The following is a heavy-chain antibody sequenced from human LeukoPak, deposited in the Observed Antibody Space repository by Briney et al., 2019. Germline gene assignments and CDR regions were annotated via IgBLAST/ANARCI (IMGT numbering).Heavy chain of an antibody. V-gene: IGHV4-30-4*08. J-gene: IGHJ3*02. CDR1: GGSISSGDYY. Sequence: ASETLSLTCTVSGGSISSGDYYWSWIRQPSGKGLEWIGYIYYSGSTYYNPSLKSRVTISADRSKNQFSLKLSSVTAADTAVYYCARMGVSEVTTRGAFDIWGQGTMVTVSS. D-gene: IGHD4-17*01. CDR2: IYYSGST. CDR3: ARMGVSEVTTRGAFDI.